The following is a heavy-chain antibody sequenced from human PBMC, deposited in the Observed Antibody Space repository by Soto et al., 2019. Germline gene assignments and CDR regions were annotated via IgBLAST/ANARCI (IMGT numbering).Heavy chain of an antibody. CDR2: IIPIFGTA. J-gene: IGHJ6*02. CDR1: GGTFSSYA. V-gene: IGHV1-69*01. CDR3: ARAPGYCSGGSCLRTYYYYYGMDV. Sequence: QVQLVQSGAEAKKPGSSVKVSCKASGGTFSSYAISWVRQAPGQGLEWMGGIIPIFGTANYAQKFQGRVTITADESTSTAYMELSSLRSEDTAVYYCARAPGYCSGGSCLRTYYYYYGMDVWGQGTTVTVSS. D-gene: IGHD2-15*01.